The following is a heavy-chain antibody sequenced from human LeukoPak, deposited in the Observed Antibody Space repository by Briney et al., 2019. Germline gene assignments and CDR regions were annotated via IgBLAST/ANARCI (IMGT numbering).Heavy chain of an antibody. D-gene: IGHD6-25*01. J-gene: IGHJ4*02. CDR3: AAVVRSGSPFDY. V-gene: IGHV3-74*01. CDR2: INGDGSST. Sequence: GGSLRLSCAASGFTFSSYWVHWVRQAPGKGLVWVSRINGDGSSTSYADSVKGRFTISRDNAKNTLYLQMTSLRVEDTAVYYCAAVVRSGSPFDYWGQGTLVTVSS. CDR1: GFTFSSYW.